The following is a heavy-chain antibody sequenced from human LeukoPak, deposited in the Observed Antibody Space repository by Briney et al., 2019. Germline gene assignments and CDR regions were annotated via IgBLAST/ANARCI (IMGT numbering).Heavy chain of an antibody. CDR2: IDSGGST. V-gene: IGHV3-53*01. CDR3: ARSRGYPGAYYGMDV. J-gene: IGHJ6*02. Sequence: GGSLRLSCAASGFIVSSDYMSWVRQAPGKGLEWVSVIDSGGSTYYADSVKGRFTISRDNSKNMLYLQMNSLRAEDTAVYYCARSRGYPGAYYGMDVWGQGTTVTVSS. D-gene: IGHD3-22*01. CDR1: GFIVSSDY.